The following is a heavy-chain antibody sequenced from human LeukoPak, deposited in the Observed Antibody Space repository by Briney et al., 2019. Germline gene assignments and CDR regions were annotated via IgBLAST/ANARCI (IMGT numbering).Heavy chain of an antibody. J-gene: IGHJ4*02. D-gene: IGHD5-12*01. Sequence: GGSLRLSCAASGFTFRNYWMHWVRQVPGKGLVWVSRIRGDGTITTYADSVKGRFTISRDNAKNTLYLQMNSLRAEDTAVYYCAKALGYEAWWGQGTQVTVSS. CDR1: GFTFRNYW. CDR3: AKALGYEAW. V-gene: IGHV3-74*03. CDR2: IRGDGTIT.